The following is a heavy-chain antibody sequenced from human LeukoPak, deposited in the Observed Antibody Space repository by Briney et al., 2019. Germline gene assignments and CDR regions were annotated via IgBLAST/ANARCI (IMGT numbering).Heavy chain of an antibody. J-gene: IGHJ6*02. D-gene: IGHD6-13*01. V-gene: IGHV3-23*01. CDR2: ISGSGGST. CDR1: GFTFSNYA. CDR3: ARPRESSSWYGGNYYYGMDV. Sequence: PGGSLRLSCAASGFTFSNYAMSWVRQAPGKGLEWVSAISGSGGSTYYADSVKGRFTISRDNSKNTLYLQMNSLRAEDTAVYYCARPRESSSWYGGNYYYGMDVWGQGTTVTVSS.